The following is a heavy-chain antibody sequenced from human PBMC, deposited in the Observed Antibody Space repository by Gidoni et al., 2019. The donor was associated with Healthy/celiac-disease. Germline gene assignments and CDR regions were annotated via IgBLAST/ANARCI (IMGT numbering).Heavy chain of an antibody. CDR1: GFTFSSYS. J-gene: IGHJ6*02. CDR2: ISISSSYI. Sequence: EVQLVESGGGLVKPGGSLRLSCAASGFTFSSYSMNWVRQAPGKGLEWVSSISISSSYISYAVSVKGRFTISRDNAKNSLYLQMNSLRAEDTAVSYCARDRQHYDILTGYYKDYYYGMDVWGQGTTVTVSS. V-gene: IGHV3-21*01. CDR3: ARDRQHYDILTGYYKDYYYGMDV. D-gene: IGHD3-9*01.